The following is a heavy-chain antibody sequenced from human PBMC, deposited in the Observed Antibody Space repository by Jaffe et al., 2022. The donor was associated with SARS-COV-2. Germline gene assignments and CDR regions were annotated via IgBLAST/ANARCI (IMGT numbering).Heavy chain of an antibody. J-gene: IGHJ6*02. CDR1: GGSISGSDYY. D-gene: IGHD3-10*01. Sequence: QLQLQESGPGLVKPSETLSLTCTVSGGSISGSDYYWGWIRQSPGKGLEWIGSFYYSGSTYYNPSLKSRVTTSVDTSKNQFSLKLNSVTAADTAMYYCARHSLFYGLDVWGQGTTVTVSS. CDR3: ARHSLFYGLDV. V-gene: IGHV4-39*01. CDR2: FYYSGST.